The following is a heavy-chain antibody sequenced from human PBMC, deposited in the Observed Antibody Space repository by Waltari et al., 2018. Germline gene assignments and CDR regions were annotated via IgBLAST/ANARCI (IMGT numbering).Heavy chain of an antibody. D-gene: IGHD4-17*01. J-gene: IGHJ6*02. CDR1: GGSISSHY. CDR3: ARAVITYYYYYGMDV. V-gene: IGHV4-59*11. Sequence: QVQLQESGPGLVKPSETLSLTCTVSGGSISSHYWSWIRQPPGKGLEWIGYIYYSGSTNCNPSLKSRVTISVDTSKNQFSLKLSSVTAADTAVYYCARAVITYYYYYGMDVWGQGTTVTVSS. CDR2: IYYSGST.